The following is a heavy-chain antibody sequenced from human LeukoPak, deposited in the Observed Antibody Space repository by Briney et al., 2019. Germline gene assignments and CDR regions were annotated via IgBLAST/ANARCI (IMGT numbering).Heavy chain of an antibody. CDR2: IYYSGST. CDR3: ARATVTPTGWFDP. D-gene: IGHD4-17*01. CDR1: GGSISSYY. Sequence: SETLSLTCTVSGGSISSYYWSWIRQPPGKGLEWIGYIYYSGSTYYNPSLKSRVTISVHTSKNQFSLKLSSVTAADTAVYYCARATVTPTGWFDPWGQGTLVTVSS. J-gene: IGHJ5*02. V-gene: IGHV4-59*12.